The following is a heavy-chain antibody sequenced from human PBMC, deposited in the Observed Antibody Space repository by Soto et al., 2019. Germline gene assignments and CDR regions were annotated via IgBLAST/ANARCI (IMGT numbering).Heavy chain of an antibody. CDR2: INQDGSEK. CDR3: VSRRLHQ. CDR1: AFPFSSHW. V-gene: IGHV3-7*01. Sequence: EAQLVESGGGLVQPGGSLRLSCAGSAFPFSSHWVHWVRQAPGKGLEWVANINQDGSEKNYVDSVKGRFTISRDNAKNSAYVQMDSLRIEDTALYYCVSRRLHQWGQGTLVTVSS. J-gene: IGHJ1*01.